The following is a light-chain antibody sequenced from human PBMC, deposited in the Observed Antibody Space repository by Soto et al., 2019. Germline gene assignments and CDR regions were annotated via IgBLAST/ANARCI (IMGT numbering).Light chain of an antibody. CDR3: SSNTSSSTLYV. CDR1: SSDVGGYNY. J-gene: IGLJ1*01. CDR2: DVS. Sequence: QSVLTQPASVSGSPGQSITISCTGTSSDVGGYNYVSWYQQHPGKAPKLMIYDVSNRPSGVSNRFSGSKSGNTASLTISGLQAEDEADYYCSSNTSSSTLYVFXTGTKVT. V-gene: IGLV2-14*01.